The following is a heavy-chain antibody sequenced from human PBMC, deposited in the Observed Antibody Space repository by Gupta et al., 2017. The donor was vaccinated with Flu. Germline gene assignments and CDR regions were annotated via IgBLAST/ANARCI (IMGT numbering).Heavy chain of an antibody. CDR1: GFTFSSYG. Sequence: QVQLVESGGGVVQPGRSLRLSCAASGFTFSSYGMHWVRQAPGKGLEWVAVISYDGSNKYYADSVKGRFTISRDNSKNTLYLQMNSLRAEDTAVYYCAKVLYAPFDYYYYYGMDVWGQGTTVTVSS. CDR2: ISYDGSNK. CDR3: AKVLYAPFDYYYYYGMDV. V-gene: IGHV3-30*18. J-gene: IGHJ6*02. D-gene: IGHD3-16*01.